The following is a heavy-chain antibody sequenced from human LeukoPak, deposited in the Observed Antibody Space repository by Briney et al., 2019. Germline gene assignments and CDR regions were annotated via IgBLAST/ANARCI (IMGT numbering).Heavy chain of an antibody. D-gene: IGHD3-22*01. J-gene: IGHJ3*02. CDR1: GFTFDDYA. CDR2: INWNSGSI. V-gene: IGHV3-9*01. CDR3: AKDTPLRRMIVGYDAFDI. Sequence: PGRSLRLSCAASGFTFDDYAMHWVRQVPGKGPEWVAGINWNSGSIDYADSVKGRFTISRDNAKNSLYLQMNSLRAEDTAVYYCAKDTPLRRMIVGYDAFDIWGQGTMVTVSS.